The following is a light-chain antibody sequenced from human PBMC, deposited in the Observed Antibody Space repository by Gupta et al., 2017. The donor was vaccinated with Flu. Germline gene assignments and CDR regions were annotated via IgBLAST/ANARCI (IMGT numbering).Light chain of an antibody. Sequence: QVTLTQPPSASASLGASVKPTCTLSSRHKSYAIAWHQQQPGRGPRFLLRLNGDGSQTKGDGIPDRFSGSASGADRFLTIFSLQSEDEAVYYCQTWGTGIPKVFGGGTKLTVL. V-gene: IGLV4-69*01. CDR1: SRHKSYA. J-gene: IGLJ3*02. CDR3: QTWGTGIPKV. CDR2: LNGDGSQ.